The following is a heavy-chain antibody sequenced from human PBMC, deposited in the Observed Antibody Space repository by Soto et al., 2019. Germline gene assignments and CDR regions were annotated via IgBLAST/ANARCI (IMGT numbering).Heavy chain of an antibody. CDR1: GYTFTSYY. Sequence: QVQLVQSGAEVKKPGASVKVSCKASGYTFTSYYIHWVRQAPGQGLEWMGIINPNGGSTNYAQKFQGRVTMTRVTSTSTVYMDLSSLRSEDTAVYYCARGLFAGDVWGKGTTVTVSS. CDR3: ARGLFAGDV. CDR2: INPNGGST. J-gene: IGHJ6*04. V-gene: IGHV1-46*03.